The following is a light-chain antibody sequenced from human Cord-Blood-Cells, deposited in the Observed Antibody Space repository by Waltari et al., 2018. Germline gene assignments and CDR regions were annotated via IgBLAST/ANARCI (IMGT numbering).Light chain of an antibody. Sequence: QSARTQPASVSGSPGQSLTFACTGTSSDGVGDNYVSWYQQHPGKAPKLMIYEVSNRPSGVSNRFSGSKSGNTASLTISGLQAEDEADYYCSSYTSSSTLVFGGGTKLTVL. CDR3: SSYTSSSTLV. V-gene: IGLV2-14*01. CDR1: SSDGVGDNY. CDR2: EVS. J-gene: IGLJ2*01.